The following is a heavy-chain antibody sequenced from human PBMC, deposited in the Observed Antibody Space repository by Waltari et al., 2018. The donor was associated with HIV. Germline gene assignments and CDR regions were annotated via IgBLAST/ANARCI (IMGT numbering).Heavy chain of an antibody. V-gene: IGHV3-23*01. D-gene: IGHD3-22*01. CDR3: AKVPLYYYDSSGYFHFDY. CDR2: IIGSGGST. Sequence: EVPLLESGGGLVQPGGFLRLSCAVSGIPFSSYHMSWVRQAPGRGREWVSAIIGSGGSTYYADSVKGRFTISRNNSKNTLYLQMNSLRAEDTAVYYCAKVPLYYYDSSGYFHFDYWGQGTLVTVSS. J-gene: IGHJ4*02. CDR1: GIPFSSYH.